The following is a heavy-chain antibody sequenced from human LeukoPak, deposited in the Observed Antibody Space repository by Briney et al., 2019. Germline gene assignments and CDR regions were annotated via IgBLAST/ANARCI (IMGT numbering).Heavy chain of an antibody. Sequence: GGSLRLSCAASGFTFSTYNMNWVRQAPGKGLEWVSSISTNRNYKYYADSVKGRFTISRDNAKNSLYLQMNSLRAEDTAVYYCARGRMDDYGDYPDCWGQRTLVTVSS. CDR1: GFTFSTYN. D-gene: IGHD4-17*01. CDR3: ARGRMDDYGDYPDC. CDR2: ISTNRNYK. J-gene: IGHJ4*02. V-gene: IGHV3-21*01.